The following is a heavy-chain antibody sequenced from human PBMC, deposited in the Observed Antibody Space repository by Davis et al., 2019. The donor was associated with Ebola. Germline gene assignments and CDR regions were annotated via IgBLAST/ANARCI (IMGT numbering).Heavy chain of an antibody. D-gene: IGHD3-16*01. Sequence: GESLKISCAASGFTFSSYAMSWVRQAPGKGLEWVSTISDSGGSTYYADSVKGRFTISRDNSKNTLYLQMNSLRAENTAVYYYAKKLVLGFDYWGQGTLVTVSS. CDR1: GFTFSSYA. J-gene: IGHJ4*02. CDR3: AKKLVLGFDY. V-gene: IGHV3-23*01. CDR2: ISDSGGST.